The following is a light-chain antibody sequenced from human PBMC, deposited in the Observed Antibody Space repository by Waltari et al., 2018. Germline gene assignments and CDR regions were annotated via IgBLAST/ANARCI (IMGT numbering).Light chain of an antibody. CDR3: QVWEGSSDHYV. CDR1: NLGGKT. J-gene: IGLJ1*01. V-gene: IGLV3-21*03. Sequence: SYVLTPSASVSVAPGMTARITREGNNLGGKTVHWYQLRPGQAPVLVVHDDSDRPSGIPERFSGSNSGNTATLTISGVEVGDEGDYYCQVWEGSSDHYVFGTGTAVSV. CDR2: DDS.